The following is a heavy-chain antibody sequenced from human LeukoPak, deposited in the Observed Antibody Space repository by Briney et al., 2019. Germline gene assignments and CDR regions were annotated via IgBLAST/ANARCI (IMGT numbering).Heavy chain of an antibody. V-gene: IGHV4-61*02. CDR1: GGSISSDNSY. Sequence: PSQTLSLTCTVSGGSISSDNSYWSWIRQPAGKGLEWIGRKYTSGSTNYNPSLKSRVTISVDKSKNQFSLKLNSVTAADTAVYYCARRGSGWYFDYWGQGTLVTVSS. CDR3: ARRGSGWYFDY. D-gene: IGHD6-19*01. CDR2: KYTSGST. J-gene: IGHJ4*02.